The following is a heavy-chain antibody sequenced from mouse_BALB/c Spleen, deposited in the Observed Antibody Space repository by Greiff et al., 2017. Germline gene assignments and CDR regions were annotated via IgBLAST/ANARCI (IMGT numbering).Heavy chain of an antibody. V-gene: IGHV5-17*02. CDR2: VSSGSSTI. J-gene: IGHJ4*01. CDR3: ARMINYAMDY. Sequence: EVQRVESGGGLVQPGGSRKLSCAASGFTFSSFGMHWVRQAPEKGLEWVAYVSSGSSTIYYADTVKGRFTISRDNPKNTLFLQMTSLRSEDTAMYYCARMINYAMDYWGQGTSVTVSS. CDR1: GFTFSSFG. D-gene: IGHD2-4*01.